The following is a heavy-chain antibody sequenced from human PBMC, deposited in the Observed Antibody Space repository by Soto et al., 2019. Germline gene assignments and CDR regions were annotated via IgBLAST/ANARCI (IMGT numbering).Heavy chain of an antibody. CDR3: AIKEMAATFWSGYYFEDTIYYMDV. J-gene: IGHJ6*03. Sequence: SETLSLTCTVSGGSISSSSYYWGWIRQPPGKGLEWIGSFYYSGSTYYNPSLKSRVTISVDTSKNQFSLKLSSVTAADTAVYYCAIKEMAATFWSGYYFEDTIYYMDVWGKGTTVTVSS. CDR2: FYYSGST. D-gene: IGHD3-3*01. V-gene: IGHV4-39*01. CDR1: GGSISSSSYY.